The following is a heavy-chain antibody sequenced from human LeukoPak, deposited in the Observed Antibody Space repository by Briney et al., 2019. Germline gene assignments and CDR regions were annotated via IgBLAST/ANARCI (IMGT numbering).Heavy chain of an antibody. J-gene: IGHJ4*02. CDR2: TYYRSKWYT. Sequence: SQTLSLTCALSGDSVSSNSAAWNWIRQSPSRGLEWLGRTYYRSKWYTDYAVSVKSRITINPVTSNNQFSLQLNSVTPEDTAVYYCARDNEQWLSPYYFDYWGQGTLVTVSS. D-gene: IGHD6-19*01. CDR3: ARDNEQWLSPYYFDY. V-gene: IGHV6-1*01. CDR1: GDSVSSNSAA.